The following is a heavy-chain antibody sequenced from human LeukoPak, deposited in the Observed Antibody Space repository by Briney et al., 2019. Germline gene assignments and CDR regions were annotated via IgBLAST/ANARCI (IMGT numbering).Heavy chain of an antibody. J-gene: IGHJ1*01. D-gene: IGHD6-13*01. CDR3: ARGSNSWYRSDTGYFQH. CDR1: GGSISSYY. Sequence: SETLSLTCTASGGSISSYYWSWIRQPPGKGLEWIGYIYYSGSTNYNPSLKSRVTISVDTSKNQFSLKLSSVTAADTAVYYCARGSNSWYRSDTGYFQHWGQGTLVTVSS. CDR2: IYYSGST. V-gene: IGHV4-59*12.